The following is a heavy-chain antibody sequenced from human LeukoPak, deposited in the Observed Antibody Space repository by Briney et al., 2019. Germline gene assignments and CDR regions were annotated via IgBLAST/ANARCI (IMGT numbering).Heavy chain of an antibody. V-gene: IGHV3-23*01. CDR2: ISGSGGST. CDR1: GFTFSNYA. Sequence: GGSLRLSCAASGFTFSNYAVMWVRQAPGKGLEWVSAISGSGGSTYYADSVKGRFTISRDNSKNTLYLQMNSLRAEDTAVYYCAKGGQWLRSDYWGQGTLVTVSS. J-gene: IGHJ4*02. D-gene: IGHD5-12*01. CDR3: AKGGQWLRSDY.